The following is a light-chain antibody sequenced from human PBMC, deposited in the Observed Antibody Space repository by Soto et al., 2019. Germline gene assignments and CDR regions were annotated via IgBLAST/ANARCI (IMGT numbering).Light chain of an antibody. J-gene: IGKJ2*01. CDR1: QHIGTN. V-gene: IGKV3-15*01. CDR2: GAS. Sequence: DILMTQSPASLSVSPGESATLSCRASQHIGTNLAWYQQKPGQAPRLLIYGASTRATGISARFSGGGAGTEFTLTISSLQSEDSAVYSCQQYNQWPMYTFGQGTKLEIK. CDR3: QQYNQWPMYT.